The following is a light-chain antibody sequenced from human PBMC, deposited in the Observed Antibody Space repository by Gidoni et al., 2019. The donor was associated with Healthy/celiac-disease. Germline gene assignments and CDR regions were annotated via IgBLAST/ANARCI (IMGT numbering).Light chain of an antibody. CDR3: QQYGSSPPIT. CDR1: QSVSSSY. V-gene: IGKV3-20*01. J-gene: IGKJ5*01. CDR2: GAS. Sequence: EIVLTLSPGTLSLSPGERATLSCRASQSVSSSYLAWYQQKPGQAPRLLIYGASSRATGIPDRCSGSGSGTDFTLTISRLEPEDVAVYYCQQYGSSPPITFGQGTRLEIK.